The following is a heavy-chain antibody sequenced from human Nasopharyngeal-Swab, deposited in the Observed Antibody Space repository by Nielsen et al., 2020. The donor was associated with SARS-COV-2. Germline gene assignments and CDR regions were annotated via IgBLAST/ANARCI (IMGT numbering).Heavy chain of an antibody. J-gene: IGHJ4*02. CDR3: AGGSYN. V-gene: IGHV4-39*01. D-gene: IGHD3-16*01. CDR1: GGSISSSSYY. Sequence: SETLSLTCTVSGGSISSSSYYWGWIRQPPGKGLEWIGSILFSGSTYYSPSRKARITMSVDTSKIQFSLKLSSVTAADTAVYYCAGGSYNWGQGTLVTVSS. CDR2: ILFSGST.